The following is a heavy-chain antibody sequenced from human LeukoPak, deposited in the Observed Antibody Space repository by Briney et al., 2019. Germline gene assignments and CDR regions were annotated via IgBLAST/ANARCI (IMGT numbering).Heavy chain of an antibody. CDR1: GGSFSGYY. CDR2: INHSGST. D-gene: IGHD6-6*01. CDR3: ASRLETGFDY. J-gene: IGHJ4*02. V-gene: IGHV4-34*01. Sequence: SETLSLTCAVYGGSFSGYYWSGIRQPPGKGLEWIGEINHSGSTNYNPSLKSRVTISVDTSKNQFSLKLSSVTAADTAVYYCASRLETGFDYWGQGTLVTVSS.